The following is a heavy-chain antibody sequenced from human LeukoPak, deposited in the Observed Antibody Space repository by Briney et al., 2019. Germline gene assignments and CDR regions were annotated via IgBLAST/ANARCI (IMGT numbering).Heavy chain of an antibody. CDR3: AKDQSQYWELKGPFDY. CDR2: INHSGST. D-gene: IGHD1-26*01. J-gene: IGHJ4*02. Sequence: SETLSLTCAVYGGSFSGYYWSWIRQPPGKGLEWIGEINHSGSTNYNPSLKSRVTISVDTSKNQFSLKLSSVTAADTAVYYCAKDQSQYWELKGPFDYWGQGTLVTVSS. V-gene: IGHV4-34*01. CDR1: GGSFSGYY.